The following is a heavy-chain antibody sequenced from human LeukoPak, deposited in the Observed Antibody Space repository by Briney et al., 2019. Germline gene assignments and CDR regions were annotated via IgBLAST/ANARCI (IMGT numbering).Heavy chain of an antibody. CDR3: ARRRTTNYYVF. D-gene: IGHD1-14*01. Sequence: ASVKVSCKSSGYIFMDYYLHWVRQAPGQGLEWMAWIGPNSGATKSAAKFQGRLTLTTDTSINTAYMELSSLTFDDMAVYYCARRRTTNYYVFWGQGTLVTVSS. CDR1: GYIFMDYY. J-gene: IGHJ4*02. CDR2: IGPNSGAT. V-gene: IGHV1-2*02.